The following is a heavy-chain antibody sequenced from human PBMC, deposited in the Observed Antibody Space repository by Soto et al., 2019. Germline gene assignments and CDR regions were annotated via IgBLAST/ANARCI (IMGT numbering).Heavy chain of an antibody. CDR3: ARNLVRDYYYGMDV. Sequence: QVQLVESGGGVVQPGRSLRLSCAASGFTFSSYGMHWVRQAPGKGLEWVAVIWDGGSNKYYADSVKGRFTISRDNSKNTLYLQMNSLRAEDTAVYYCARNLVRDYYYGMDVWGQGTTVTVSS. J-gene: IGHJ6*02. CDR1: GFTFSSYG. D-gene: IGHD6-6*01. V-gene: IGHV3-33*01. CDR2: IWDGGSNK.